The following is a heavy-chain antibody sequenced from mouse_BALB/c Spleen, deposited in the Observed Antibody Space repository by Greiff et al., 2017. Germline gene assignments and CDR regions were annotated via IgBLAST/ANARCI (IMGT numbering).Heavy chain of an antibody. V-gene: IGHV1S56*01. CDR3: ARSDITTVVEAY. Sequence: QVQLQQSGPELVKPGASVRISCKASGYTFTSYYIHWVKQRPGQGLEWIGWIYPGNVNTKYNEKFKGKATLTADKSSSTAYMQLSSLTSEDSAVYFYARSDITTVVEAYWGQGTLVTVSA. D-gene: IGHD1-1*01. CDR2: IYPGNVNT. CDR1: GYTFTSYY. J-gene: IGHJ3*01.